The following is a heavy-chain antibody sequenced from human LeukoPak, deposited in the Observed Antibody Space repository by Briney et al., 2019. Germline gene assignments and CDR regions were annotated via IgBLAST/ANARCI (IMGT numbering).Heavy chain of an antibody. D-gene: IGHD2-2*01. J-gene: IGHJ4*01. CDR1: GYTFTGYY. Sequence: ASVKVSCKASGYTFTGYYMHWVRQAPGQGLEWMGWINPNSGGTNYAQKFQGWVTMTRDTSISTAYMELSRLRSDDTAIYYCARIGHDLYQTFDFWGNGNLITVSS. CDR2: INPNSGGT. CDR3: ARIGHDLYQTFDF. V-gene: IGHV1-2*04.